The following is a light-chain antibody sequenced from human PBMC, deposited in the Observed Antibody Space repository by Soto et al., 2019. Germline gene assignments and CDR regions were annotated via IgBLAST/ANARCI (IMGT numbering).Light chain of an antibody. CDR3: QQYGSSPGT. CDR2: GAS. CDR1: QSVSSSY. V-gene: IGKV3-20*01. Sequence: ELVLTQSPGTLSLSPGERATLSCRASQSVSSSYLAWYQQKPGQAPRLLIYGASSRATGIPDRFSGSGSGTDFTLTISRLEPEDFAVYYCQQYGSSPGTFGQGTK. J-gene: IGKJ1*01.